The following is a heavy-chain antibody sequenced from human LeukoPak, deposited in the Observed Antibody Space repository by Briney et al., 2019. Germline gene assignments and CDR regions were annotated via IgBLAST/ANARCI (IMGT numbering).Heavy chain of an antibody. Sequence: PSETLSLTCTVSGGSISSYYWSWIRQPPGKGLEWIGYIYYSGGTNYNPSLKSRVTISVDTSKNQFSLKLSSVTAADTAVYYCARGGALWFGDLGVSSWFDPWGQGTLVTVSS. CDR1: GGSISSYY. V-gene: IGHV4-59*08. CDR3: ARGGALWFGDLGVSSWFDP. D-gene: IGHD3-10*01. CDR2: IYYSGGT. J-gene: IGHJ5*02.